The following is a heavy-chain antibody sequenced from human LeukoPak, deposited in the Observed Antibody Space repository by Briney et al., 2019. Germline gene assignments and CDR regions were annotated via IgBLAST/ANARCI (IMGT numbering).Heavy chain of an antibody. Sequence: SETLSLTCTVSGGSMRSYFWGWARQPAGKGLEWIGRIYTTGAAFYNPSLKTRLTMSIDTSKNQFSLRLTSVVAADTAVYYCARQGYTADYYFLDYWSQGTLVTVSS. J-gene: IGHJ4*02. CDR1: GGSMRSYF. CDR2: IYTTGAA. D-gene: IGHD2-21*02. V-gene: IGHV4-4*07. CDR3: ARQGYTADYYFLDY.